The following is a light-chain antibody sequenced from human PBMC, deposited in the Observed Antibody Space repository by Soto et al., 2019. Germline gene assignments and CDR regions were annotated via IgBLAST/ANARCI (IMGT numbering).Light chain of an antibody. CDR3: QQYNNWPPIT. CDR2: AAS. V-gene: IGKV1-NL1*01. Sequence: DIQMTQSPSSLSASVGDRVTITCRASQGITSFLNWYQQKPGKAPNLLIYAASNRATGIPDRFSGGGTATDFTLTISRLEPEDFAVYYCQQYNNWPPITFGQGTRLEIK. CDR1: QGITSF. J-gene: IGKJ5*01.